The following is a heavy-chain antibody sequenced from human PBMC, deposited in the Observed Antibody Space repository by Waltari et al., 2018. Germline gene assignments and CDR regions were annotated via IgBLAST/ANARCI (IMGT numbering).Heavy chain of an antibody. CDR1: GGSISSGRYY. J-gene: IGHJ4*02. CDR2: SYTSGST. V-gene: IGHV4-61*02. D-gene: IGHD6-13*01. Sequence: QVQLQESGPGLVKPSQTLSLTCPVSGGSISSGRYYWSWIRQPAGKGLEWIGRSYTSGSTNYNPSLKSRVTISVDTSKNQFSLKLSSVTAADTAVYYCARGLPAAGTDYWGQGTLVTVSS. CDR3: ARGLPAAGTDY.